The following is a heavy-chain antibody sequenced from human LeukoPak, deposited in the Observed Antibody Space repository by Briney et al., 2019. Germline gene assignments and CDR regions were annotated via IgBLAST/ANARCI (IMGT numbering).Heavy chain of an antibody. CDR2: INSAGSTT. D-gene: IGHD2-2*02. CDR3: ATRDYTSSKY. Sequence: GGSLRLFCAASGFALSSYWMHWVRQAPGKGLVWVSDINSAGSTTRHADSVQGRFTISRDNAKNTLYLQMNSLRADDTAVYYCATRDYTSSKYWGQGTLVTVAS. CDR1: GFALSSYW. J-gene: IGHJ4*02. V-gene: IGHV3-74*01.